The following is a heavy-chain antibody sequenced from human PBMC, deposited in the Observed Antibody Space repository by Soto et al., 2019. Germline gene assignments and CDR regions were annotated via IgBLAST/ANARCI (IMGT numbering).Heavy chain of an antibody. D-gene: IGHD3-16*02. CDR1: GGTFSSYA. CDR3: ARAVMVTFGGVIVTHYYYCGMDV. J-gene: IGHJ6*02. CDR2: IIPIFGTA. Sequence: QVQLVQSGAEVKKPGSSVKVSCKASGGTFSSYAISWVRQAPGQGLEWMGGIIPIFGTANYAQKFQGRVTITADESTSTAYMELSSLRSEDTAVYYCARAVMVTFGGVIVTHYYYCGMDVWGQGTTVTVSS. V-gene: IGHV1-69*01.